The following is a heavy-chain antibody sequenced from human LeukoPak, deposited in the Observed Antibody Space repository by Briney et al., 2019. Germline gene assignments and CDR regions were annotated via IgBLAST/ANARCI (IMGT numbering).Heavy chain of an antibody. V-gene: IGHV3-33*01. D-gene: IGHD6-13*01. CDR1: GFTFNNYG. Sequence: GRSLRLSCATSGFTFNNYGMHWVRQTPGKGLEWVAAIWYDGTTRFYADSVKGRFTISRDNSKNTLHLHMNSLRVEDTAVYYCARDPAGTVDYWGQGILVTVSS. J-gene: IGHJ4*02. CDR3: ARDPAGTVDY. CDR2: IWYDGTTR.